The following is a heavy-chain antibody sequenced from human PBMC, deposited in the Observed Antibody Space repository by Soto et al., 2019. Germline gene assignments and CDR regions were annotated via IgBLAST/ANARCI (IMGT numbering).Heavy chain of an antibody. J-gene: IGHJ6*02. CDR3: ARRGYGLDV. Sequence: QVQLQESGPRLVKPSETVSLTCSVSGVPISSTSYFWAWIRQPPGKGLEWIGRTYLDGRISYNPSLESRLTISVDTSKNHFSLTMTSVTASDTALYYCARRGYGLDVWGQGTTVKVSS. D-gene: IGHD6-13*01. V-gene: IGHV4-39*01. CDR2: TYLDGRI. CDR1: GVPISSTSYF.